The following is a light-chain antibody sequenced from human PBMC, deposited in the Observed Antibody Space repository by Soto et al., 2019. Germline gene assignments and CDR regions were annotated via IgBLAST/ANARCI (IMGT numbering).Light chain of an antibody. CDR2: DVS. Sequence: QSALTQPASVSGSPGQSITISCTGTSSDVGAFNYVSWYQQHPGKAPKLMIYDVSNRPSGVSNRFSGSKSGNMASLTISGLQVEDEADYYCNSYTSSTTSYIFGTGTKVTVL. V-gene: IGLV2-14*01. CDR1: SSDVGAFNY. J-gene: IGLJ1*01. CDR3: NSYTSSTTSYI.